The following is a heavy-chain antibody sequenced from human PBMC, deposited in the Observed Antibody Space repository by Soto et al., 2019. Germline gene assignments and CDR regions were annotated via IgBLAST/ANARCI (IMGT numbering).Heavy chain of an antibody. V-gene: IGHV4-31*03. J-gene: IGHJ5*02. CDR3: ARVLRYCTNGVCYTGSWFDP. CDR1: GGSISSGGYY. Sequence: PSETLSLTCTVSGGSISSGGYYWSWIRQHPGKGLEWIGYIYYSGSTYYNPSLKSRVTISVDTSKNQFSLKLSSVTAADTAVYYCARVLRYCTNGVCYTGSWFDPWGQGTLVTVSS. CDR2: IYYSGST. D-gene: IGHD2-8*01.